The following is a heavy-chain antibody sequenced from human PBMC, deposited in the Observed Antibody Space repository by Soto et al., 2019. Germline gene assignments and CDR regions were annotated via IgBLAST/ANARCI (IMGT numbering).Heavy chain of an antibody. CDR2: IWYDGSNK. Sequence: QVQLVESGGGVVQPGRSLRLSCAASGFTFSSYGLHWVRQAPGKGLERVAVIWYDGSNKYYAESVKGRFTISRDNSKNTLYLQMNSLRAEDTAVYYCARSRSSSGDGYFDYWGQGTLVTVSS. V-gene: IGHV3-33*01. J-gene: IGHJ4*02. D-gene: IGHD6-13*01. CDR3: ARSRSSSGDGYFDY. CDR1: GFTFSSYG.